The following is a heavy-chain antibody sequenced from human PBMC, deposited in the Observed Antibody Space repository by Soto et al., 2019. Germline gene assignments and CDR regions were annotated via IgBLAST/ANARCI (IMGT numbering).Heavy chain of an antibody. CDR3: ASSAPGNCGVGGCYPGRDS. CDR2: INHSGST. CDR1: GGSFSGYY. D-gene: IGHD2-21*01. J-gene: IGHJ5*01. Sequence: SETLSLTCAVYGGSFSGYYWSWIRQPPGKGLEWIGEINHSGSTNYNPSLKSRVTISVDTSKNQFSLKLSSVTAAATAVYYCASSAPGNCGVGGCYPGRDSWGQGTLVTVSS. V-gene: IGHV4-34*01.